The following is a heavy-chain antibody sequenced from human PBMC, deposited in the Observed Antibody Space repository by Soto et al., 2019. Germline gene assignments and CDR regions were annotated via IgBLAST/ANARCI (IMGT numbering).Heavy chain of an antibody. CDR3: ARKDSGYADYMDV. Sequence: QVQLQESGPGLVKPSQTLSLTCTVSGGSISRGGYYWSWIRQHPGKGLEWIGYIYYSGGTYYNPSIKCRVTISVYTSENQFSLRLSSMTAADTAVYYCARKDSGYADYMDVWGKGTTVTVSS. D-gene: IGHD5-12*01. V-gene: IGHV4-31*03. CDR2: IYYSGGT. J-gene: IGHJ6*03. CDR1: GGSISRGGYY.